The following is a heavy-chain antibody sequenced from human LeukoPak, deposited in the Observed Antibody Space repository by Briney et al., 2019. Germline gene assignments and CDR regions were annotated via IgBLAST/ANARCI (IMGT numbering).Heavy chain of an antibody. Sequence: KPSETLSLTCTVSGDSIGDYYWSWIRQPPGKGLEWIGYIYRSGHTHSNPSLKSRVTISVDTSKNQFSLKLSSVTAADTAVYYCARVEADYDSSGQRPEDAFDIWGQGTMVTVSS. J-gene: IGHJ3*02. V-gene: IGHV4-59*08. CDR2: IYRSGHT. D-gene: IGHD3-22*01. CDR3: ARVEADYDSSGQRPEDAFDI. CDR1: GDSIGDYY.